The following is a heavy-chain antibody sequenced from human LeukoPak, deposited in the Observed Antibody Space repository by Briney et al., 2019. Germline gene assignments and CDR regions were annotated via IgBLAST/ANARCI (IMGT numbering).Heavy chain of an antibody. J-gene: IGHJ6*01. CDR3: AKMKGHPLPKYYMDV. CDR2: SGTGDNT. CDR1: GFTFSGFA. D-gene: IGHD1-26*01. V-gene: IGHV3-23*01. Sequence: PGGSLRLSCAASGFTFSGFAMSWVRRTPGKGLEWVSGSGTGDNTLYAASVKGRFTISRDNSKNTLYLEMNSLRAEDTAIYYCAKMKGHPLPKYYMDVWGQGTTVTVSS.